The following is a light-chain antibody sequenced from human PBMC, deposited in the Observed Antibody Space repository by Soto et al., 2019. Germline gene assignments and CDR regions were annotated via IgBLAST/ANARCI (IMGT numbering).Light chain of an antibody. CDR2: DSS. J-gene: IGKJ1*01. CDR3: KVRDVLPS. Sequence: IVLTQSPVTLALSPGESAVLSCRASQSVSTSLAWYQHKPGQAPRLFIYDSSKRAPGIPARFTGSGSGTDFTLTISSLEPEDIAVYYCKVRDVLPSFGAGTKVEIK. CDR1: QSVSTS. V-gene: IGKV3-11*01.